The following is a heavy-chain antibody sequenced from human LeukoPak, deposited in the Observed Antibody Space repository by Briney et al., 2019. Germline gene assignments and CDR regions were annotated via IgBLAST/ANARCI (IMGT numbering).Heavy chain of an antibody. J-gene: IGHJ4*02. CDR3: ARAGPTSRDGYNFEDY. CDR2: IIPILGIA. V-gene: IGHV1-69*04. CDR1: GGTFSSYA. Sequence: ASVKVSCTASGGTFSSYAISWVRQAPGQGLEWMGRIIPILGIANYAQKFQARVTITADKSTSTAYMELSSLRSEDTAVYYCARAGPTSRDGYNFEDYWGQGTLVTVSS. D-gene: IGHD5-24*01.